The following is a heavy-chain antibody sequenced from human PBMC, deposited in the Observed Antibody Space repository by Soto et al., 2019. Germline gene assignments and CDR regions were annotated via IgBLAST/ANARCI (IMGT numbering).Heavy chain of an antibody. CDR3: ARDVGYYYESSGYNWFDP. CDR1: GGSISSGNYY. V-gene: IGHV4-30-4*01. J-gene: IGHJ5*02. Sequence: SETLSLTCTVSGGSISSGNYYWSCMRQPPGKGLEWIGYIYYSGTTYYNPSLKSRVTMSVDTSKNQFSLKLSSVTAADTAVYYCARDVGYYYESSGYNWFDPWGQGTLVTVSS. CDR2: IYYSGTT. D-gene: IGHD3-22*01.